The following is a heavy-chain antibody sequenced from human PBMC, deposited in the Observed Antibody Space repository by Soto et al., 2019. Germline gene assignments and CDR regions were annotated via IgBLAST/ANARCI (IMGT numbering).Heavy chain of an antibody. CDR3: ARAAQLLYGFYYPHYTLDV. CDR2: IYYTGST. Sequence: SEKLSLTCSVSGGSVNRGDYYWSWIRQPPGKGLEWIGYIYYTGSTYYNPSLKSRLAISLDTSKNQFSLKLNSVTAADTAVYYCARAAQLLYGFYYPHYTLDVWGQGTTVTVSS. J-gene: IGHJ6*02. V-gene: IGHV4-30-4*01. D-gene: IGHD2-2*02. CDR1: GGSVNRGDYY.